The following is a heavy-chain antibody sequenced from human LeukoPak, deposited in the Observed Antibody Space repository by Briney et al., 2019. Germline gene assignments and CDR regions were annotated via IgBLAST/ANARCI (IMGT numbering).Heavy chain of an antibody. D-gene: IGHD3-10*02. J-gene: IGHJ6*04. Sequence: GGSLRLSCAASGFTFSSYEMNWVRQAPGKGLEWVSYISSSGGTIYYADSVKGRFTISRDNAKNSPYLQMNSLRAEDTAVYYCAGVGITMIGGVWGKGTTVTVPS. V-gene: IGHV3-48*03. CDR2: ISSSGGTI. CDR1: GFTFSSYE. CDR3: AGVGITMIGGV.